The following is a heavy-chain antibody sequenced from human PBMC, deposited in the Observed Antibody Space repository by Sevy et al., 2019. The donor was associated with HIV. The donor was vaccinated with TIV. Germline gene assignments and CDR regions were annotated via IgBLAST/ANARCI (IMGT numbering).Heavy chain of an antibody. J-gene: IGHJ4*02. CDR3: ASDYF. CDR1: GLIFSSHW. Sequence: GGSLRLSCVASGLIFSSHWMTWVRQAPGKGLEWVATIKQDASEKYYVDSVKGRFTISRDNAKNSVYLHMSSLRVEDTAMYFCASDYFWGQGTLVTVSS. CDR2: IKQDASEK. V-gene: IGHV3-7*01.